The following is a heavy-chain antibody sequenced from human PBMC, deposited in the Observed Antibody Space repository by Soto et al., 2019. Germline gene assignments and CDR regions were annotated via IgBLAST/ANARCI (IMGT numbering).Heavy chain of an antibody. CDR3: ARSYSYGSYWYFDD. D-gene: IGHD5-18*01. J-gene: IGHJ4*02. CDR2: ITVSNGNT. CDR1: GYTFSTYG. Sequence: QGQLVQSGAEVKKPGASVKVSCKASGYTFSTYGVSWVRQAPGQGLEWMGWITVSNGNTNYIDNLQGRVTMTTDTSTTTAYMELWRLRSDGPAVYYCARSYSYGSYWYFDDWGQGTLVIVSS. V-gene: IGHV1-18*04.